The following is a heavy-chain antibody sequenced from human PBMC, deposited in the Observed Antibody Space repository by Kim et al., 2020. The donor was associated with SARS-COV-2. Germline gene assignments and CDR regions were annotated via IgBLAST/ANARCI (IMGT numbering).Heavy chain of an antibody. V-gene: IGHV3-74*01. D-gene: IGHD6-13*01. CDR3: TRGGAAGTFDY. Sequence: GGSLRLSCAASGFTFTTYWMHWVRQAPGKGLVWVSHVDGDGTRTTYADSVKGRFTVSRDNAKNTLYLQMNGLSAEGTAIYYCTRGGAAGTFDYWGHGTLVTVSS. CDR2: VDGDGTRT. CDR1: GFTFTTYW. J-gene: IGHJ4*01.